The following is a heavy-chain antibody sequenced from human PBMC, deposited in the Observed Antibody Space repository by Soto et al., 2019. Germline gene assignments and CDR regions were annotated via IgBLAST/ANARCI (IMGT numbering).Heavy chain of an antibody. CDR2: INPKSGGT. V-gene: IGHV1-2*02. CDR3: VKTYVGSGQPSHYFDP. J-gene: IGHJ5*02. D-gene: IGHD3-22*01. Sequence: QVQLVQSGAEVKKPGASVKVSCEASGYTFTDYFIHWVRQAPGQGLEWMGWINPKSGGTNYAQVFRGRVTMTRDTSISTAYMDLSGLRSDDTATYYCVKTYVGSGQPSHYFDPWGQGSPVTVSS. CDR1: GYTFTDYF.